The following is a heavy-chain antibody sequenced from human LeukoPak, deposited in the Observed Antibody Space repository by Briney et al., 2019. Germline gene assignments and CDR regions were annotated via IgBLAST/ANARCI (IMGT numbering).Heavy chain of an antibody. Sequence: GESLKISCKGSGYSFTSYWIGWVRQMPGKGLEWMGIIYPGDSDTRYSPSFQGQVTISADKSISTAYLQWSSLKASDTAMYYCAKASGIAVAGSSHFFDYWGQGTLVTVSS. D-gene: IGHD6-19*01. CDR1: GYSFTSYW. V-gene: IGHV5-51*01. CDR3: AKASGIAVAGSSHFFDY. CDR2: IYPGDSDT. J-gene: IGHJ4*02.